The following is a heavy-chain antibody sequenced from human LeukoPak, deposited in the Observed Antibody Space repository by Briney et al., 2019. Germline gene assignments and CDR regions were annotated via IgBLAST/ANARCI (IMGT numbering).Heavy chain of an antibody. CDR3: ARGRGLEY. Sequence: GGSLRLSCAASGFTLNSYWMTWVRQVPGKGLEWVANVKQDGSEKYYVDSVKGRFTISRDNAKNSLYLQMNSLRAEDTAVYYCARGRGLEYWSQGTLVTVSS. J-gene: IGHJ4*02. V-gene: IGHV3-7*03. CDR2: VKQDGSEK. D-gene: IGHD3-10*01. CDR1: GFTLNSYW.